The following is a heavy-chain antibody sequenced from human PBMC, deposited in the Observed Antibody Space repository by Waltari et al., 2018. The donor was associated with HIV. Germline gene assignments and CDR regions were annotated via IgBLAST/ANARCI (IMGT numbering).Heavy chain of an antibody. V-gene: IGHV3-30*18. J-gene: IGHJ6*02. Sequence: QVQLVESGGGVVQPGRSLRLSCAASRFIFSSYGMHWVRQAPGKGLDWVAVRSYEGRNKYYADSVKGRCTISRDNSKNMLYLQMNSLRAEETAVYYCAKEETRVYSSSSDYYYYGMDVWGQGTTVTVSS. CDR1: RFIFSSYG. D-gene: IGHD6-13*01. CDR3: AKEETRVYSSSSDYYYYGMDV. CDR2: RSYEGRNK.